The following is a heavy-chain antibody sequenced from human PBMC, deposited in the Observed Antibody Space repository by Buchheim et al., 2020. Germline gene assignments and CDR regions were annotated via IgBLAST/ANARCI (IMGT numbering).Heavy chain of an antibody. V-gene: IGHV3-74*03. CDR2: TNSDGSST. J-gene: IGHJ4*02. CDR3: ARGRGAEGRGFDY. CDR1: GFTFSSYW. D-gene: IGHD1-26*01. Sequence: EVQVMESGGGLVQPGGSLRLSCAASGFTFSSYWMHWVRQAPGKGLVWVSRTNSDGSSTTYAGSVKGRFTISRDNAKHTLYLQMNSLRADDTAVYYCARGRGAEGRGFDYWGQGTL.